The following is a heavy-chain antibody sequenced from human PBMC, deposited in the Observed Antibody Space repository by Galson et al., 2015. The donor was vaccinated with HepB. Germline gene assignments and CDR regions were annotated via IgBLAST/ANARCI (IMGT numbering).Heavy chain of an antibody. V-gene: IGHV1-69*02. D-gene: IGHD3-10*01. Sequence: SVKVSCKASGGTFSSYTISWVRQAPGQGLEWMGRIIPILGIANYAQKFQGRVTITADKSTSTAYMELSSLRSKDTAVYYCANVLLWFGEFNSNYFDYWGQGTLVTVSS. J-gene: IGHJ4*02. CDR1: GGTFSSYT. CDR2: IIPILGIA. CDR3: ANVLLWFGEFNSNYFDY.